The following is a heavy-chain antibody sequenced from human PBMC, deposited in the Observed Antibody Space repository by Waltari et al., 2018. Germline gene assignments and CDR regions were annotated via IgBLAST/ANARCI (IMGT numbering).Heavy chain of an antibody. Sequence: QVQLQESGPGLVKPSETLSLTCAVYGGSFSGYYWSWIRQPPGKGLEWIGEINHNGSTNYNPSLKSRVTISVDTPKNQFSLKLSSVTAADTAVYYCARGHRQLSRYYFDYWGQGTLVTVSS. D-gene: IGHD6-13*01. V-gene: IGHV4-34*01. CDR2: INHNGST. CDR3: ARGHRQLSRYYFDY. CDR1: GGSFSGYY. J-gene: IGHJ4*02.